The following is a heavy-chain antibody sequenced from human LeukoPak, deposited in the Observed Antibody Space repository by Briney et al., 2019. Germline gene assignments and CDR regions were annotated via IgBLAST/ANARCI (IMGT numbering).Heavy chain of an antibody. CDR2: MNPKSGNT. D-gene: IGHD3-16*01. CDR3: ARAPHRNLLLNYDYVFDY. V-gene: IGHV1-8*03. CDR1: GYTFTIYD. J-gene: IGHJ4*02. Sequence: GASVTVSCKSSGYTFTIYDINWVRQASGQGLEWMGWMNPKSGNTDYAQKFQGRVTFTRDTSITTAYMELISLGSEDTAVYYCARAPHRNLLLNYDYVFDYWGQGTLVTVSS.